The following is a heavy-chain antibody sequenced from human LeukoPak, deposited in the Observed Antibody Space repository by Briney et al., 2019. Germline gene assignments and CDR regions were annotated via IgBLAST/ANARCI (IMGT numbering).Heavy chain of an antibody. D-gene: IGHD2-21*01. J-gene: IGHJ4*02. Sequence: GGSLRLSCAASGFTFNNYGMHWVRQAPGKGLEWVAVISYDGRNKHYPDSVKDRFTISRDNSKNTLYLEMNSLRAEDTAVYYCAKRPHITVANQFDYWGQGTLVTVSS. CDR2: ISYDGRNK. CDR1: GFTFNNYG. CDR3: AKRPHITVANQFDY. V-gene: IGHV3-30*18.